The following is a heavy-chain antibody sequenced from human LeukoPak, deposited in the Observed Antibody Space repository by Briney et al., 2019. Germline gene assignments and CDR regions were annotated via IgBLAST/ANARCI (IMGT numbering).Heavy chain of an antibody. CDR2: ISGSAHKI. J-gene: IGHJ4*02. Sequence: GGSLRLSCVASGITFSNYAVSWVRQAPDKGLDWVSVISGSAHKIRYADSVKGRFAISRDNSENIVYLQMNNLRAEDTAVYYCAGRVTGYSSGYVYWGQGTLVTVSS. D-gene: IGHD5-18*01. CDR1: GITFSNYA. V-gene: IGHV3-23*01. CDR3: AGRVTGYSSGYVY.